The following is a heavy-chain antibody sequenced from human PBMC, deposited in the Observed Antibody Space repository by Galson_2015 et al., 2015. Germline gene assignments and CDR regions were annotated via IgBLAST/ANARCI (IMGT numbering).Heavy chain of an antibody. CDR1: GFTFSSYA. Sequence: SLRLSCAASGFTFSSYAMSWVRQAPGKGLEWVSYISTTGHDIYYADSVKGRFTISRDNAKNSLYLQMNSLRAEDTAVYYCARVFDYWGRGNLVTVSS. CDR2: ISTTGHDI. V-gene: IGHV3-48*03. J-gene: IGHJ4*02. CDR3: ARVFDY.